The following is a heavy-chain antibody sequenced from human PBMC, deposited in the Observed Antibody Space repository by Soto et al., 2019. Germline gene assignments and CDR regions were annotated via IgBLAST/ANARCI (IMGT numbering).Heavy chain of an antibody. J-gene: IGHJ3*02. CDR1: GGTFSSYA. D-gene: IGHD2-15*01. Sequence: SVKVSCKASGGTFSSYAISWVRQAPGQGLEWMGGTIPIFGTANYAQKFQGRVTITADESTSTAYMELSSLRSEDTAVYYCARDCSGGSCPVHDAFDIWGQGTMVTVSS. CDR2: TIPIFGTA. V-gene: IGHV1-69*13. CDR3: ARDCSGGSCPVHDAFDI.